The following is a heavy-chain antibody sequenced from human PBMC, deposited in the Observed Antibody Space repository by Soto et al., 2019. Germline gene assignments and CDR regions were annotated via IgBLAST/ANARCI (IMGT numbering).Heavy chain of an antibody. D-gene: IGHD3-3*01. Sequence: PSETLSLTCAVHGGSFSGYYWSWIRQPPGKGLEWIGEINHSGSTNYNPSLKSRVTISVDTSENQFSLKLSSVTAADTAVYYCARGRITQRITIFGVVPANYMDVWGKGTTVTVSS. CDR2: INHSGST. V-gene: IGHV4-34*01. CDR1: GGSFSGYY. J-gene: IGHJ6*03. CDR3: ARGRITQRITIFGVVPANYMDV.